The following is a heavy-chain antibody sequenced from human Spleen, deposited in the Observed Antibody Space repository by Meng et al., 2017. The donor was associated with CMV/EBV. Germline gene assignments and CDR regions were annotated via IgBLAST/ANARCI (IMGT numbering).Heavy chain of an antibody. D-gene: IGHD4-17*01. J-gene: IGHJ3*02. CDR1: GFTFSSYG. CDR3: AKGTDYGDYGQAFDI. V-gene: IGHV3-30*02. CDR2: IRYDGSNK. Sequence: GGSLRLSCAASGFTFSSYGMHWVRQAPGKGLEWVAFIRYDGSNKYYADSVKGRFTISRDNSKNTLHLQMNSLRAEDTAMYYCAKGTDYGDYGQAFDIWGQGTVVTVSS.